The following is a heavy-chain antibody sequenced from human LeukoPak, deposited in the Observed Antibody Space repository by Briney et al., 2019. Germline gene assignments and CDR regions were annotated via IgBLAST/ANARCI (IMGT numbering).Heavy chain of an antibody. J-gene: IGHJ4*02. V-gene: IGHV4-59*01. CDR3: ARVGPSDGYSKRYSDY. D-gene: IGHD5-18*01. CDR2: IYYSGST. CDR1: GGSISSYY. Sequence: SETLSLTCTVSGGSISSYYWSWIRQPPGKGLEWIGYIYYSGSTNYNPSLKSRVTISVDTSKNQFSLKLSSVTAADTAVYYCARVGPSDGYSKRYSDYWGQGTLVTVSS.